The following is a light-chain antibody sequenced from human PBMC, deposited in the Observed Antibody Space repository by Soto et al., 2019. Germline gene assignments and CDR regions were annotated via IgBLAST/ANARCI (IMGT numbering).Light chain of an antibody. CDR2: EVV. Sequence: QSVPTQSPSASGSPGQSVTISCTGTENDIGVYDFVSWYQYHPGKAPRLIIYEVVQRPSGVPDRFSGSKSGNTASLTVSGLQAADEADYFCKSYAGSNTYVFGSGTKVTVL. CDR3: KSYAGSNTYV. CDR1: ENDIGVYDF. V-gene: IGLV2-8*01. J-gene: IGLJ1*01.